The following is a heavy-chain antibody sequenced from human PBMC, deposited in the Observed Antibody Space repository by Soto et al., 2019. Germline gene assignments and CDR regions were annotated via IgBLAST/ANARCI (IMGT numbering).Heavy chain of an antibody. J-gene: IGHJ6*02. CDR2: IYHSGST. D-gene: IGHD2-2*01. Sequence: SETLSLTCNVSGASISSGGYSWSWIRQPPGKGLEWIGYIYHSGSTYYNPSLKSRVTISVDTSKNQFSLKLSSVTAADTAVYYCARDIVVVPAAIWANYYYYGMDVWGQGTTVTVSS. CDR1: GASISSGGYS. V-gene: IGHV4-30-2*01. CDR3: ARDIVVVPAAIWANYYYYGMDV.